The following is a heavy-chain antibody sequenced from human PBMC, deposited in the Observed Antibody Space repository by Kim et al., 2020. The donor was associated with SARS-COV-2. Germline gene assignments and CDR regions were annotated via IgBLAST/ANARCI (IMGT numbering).Heavy chain of an antibody. D-gene: IGHD6-19*01. J-gene: IGHJ5*02. CDR3: AGDEGVGAGTRYTKYYNWCDP. CDR2: IYHSGST. Sequence: SETLSLTCAVSGGSISSSNWWSWVRQPPGKGLEWIGEIYHSGSTNYNPSLKSRVTISVDKTKNQFSLKLSSVTAADTAVYYCAGDEGVGAGTRYTKYYNWCDPWGQGALVTGSS. CDR1: GGSISSSNW. V-gene: IGHV4-4*02.